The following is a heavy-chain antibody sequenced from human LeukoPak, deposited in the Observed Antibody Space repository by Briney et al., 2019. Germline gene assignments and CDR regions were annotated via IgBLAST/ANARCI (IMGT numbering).Heavy chain of an antibody. CDR2: LYSDGNT. CDR1: GFTVITND. V-gene: IGHV3-53*01. J-gene: IGHJ4*02. D-gene: IGHD1-14*01. Sequence: GGSLRLSCAATGFTVITNDMTWVRQAPGKGLEWVSVLYSDGNTKYADSVQGRFTISRDNSKNTLYLEMNSLSPDDTAVYYCARGVEPLAANTLAYWGQGTLVTVSS. CDR3: ARGVEPLAANTLAY.